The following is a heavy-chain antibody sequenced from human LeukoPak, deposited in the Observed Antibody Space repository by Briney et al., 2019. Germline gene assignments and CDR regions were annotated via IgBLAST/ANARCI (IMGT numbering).Heavy chain of an antibody. CDR1: GFTFSSYA. V-gene: IGHV3-23*01. D-gene: IGHD3-10*01. Sequence: GGSLRLSCAAAGFTFSSYAMSWVRQAPGKGLEWVSAISGSGVTTYYADSVKGRFTISRDNSKNTLYLQMNSLRAEDTALYYCAKDRYYYLVCFFDYWAQGTLVTVSS. J-gene: IGHJ4*02. CDR3: AKDRYYYLVCFFDY. CDR2: ISGSGVTT.